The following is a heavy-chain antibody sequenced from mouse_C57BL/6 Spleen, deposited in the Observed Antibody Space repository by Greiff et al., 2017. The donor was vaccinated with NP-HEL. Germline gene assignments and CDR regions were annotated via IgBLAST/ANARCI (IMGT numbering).Heavy chain of an antibody. CDR3: ARSEGDMWLAY. D-gene: IGHD3-3*01. CDR1: GYAFSSSW. CDR2: IYPGDGDT. Sequence: VQLQQSGPELVKPGASVKISCKASGYAFSSSWMNWVKQRPGKGLEWIGRIYPGDGDTNYNGKFKGKATLTADKSSSTAYMQLSSLTSEDSAVYFCARSEGDMWLAYWGQGTLVTVSA. V-gene: IGHV1-82*01. J-gene: IGHJ3*01.